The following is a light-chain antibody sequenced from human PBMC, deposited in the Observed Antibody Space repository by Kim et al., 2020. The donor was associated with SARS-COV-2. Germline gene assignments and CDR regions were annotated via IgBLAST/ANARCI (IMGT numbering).Light chain of an antibody. V-gene: IGLV3-19*01. CDR3: NSRDSSGNHVL. J-gene: IGLJ2*01. Sequence: ALGQTVRNTCQRDSLRIYYASWYQQKPGQAPVLVIYGKNNRPSGIPDRFSGSSSGNTASLTITGAQAEDEADYYCNSRDSSGNHVLFGGGTQLTVL. CDR2: GKN. CDR1: SLRIYY.